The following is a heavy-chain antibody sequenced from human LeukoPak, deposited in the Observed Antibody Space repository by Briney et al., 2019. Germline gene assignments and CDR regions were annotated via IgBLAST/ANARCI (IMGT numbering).Heavy chain of an antibody. CDR2: LRFDGGDQ. D-gene: IGHD3-10*01. CDR1: GFTFSNHA. V-gene: IGHV3-30*02. CDR3: AKSVPAIRGEIDY. J-gene: IGHJ4*02. Sequence: PGGSLRLSCAASGFTFSNHAMSWVRQAPGKGLEWVAFLRFDGGDQSYADSVKGRFTISRDNSKNTLYLQMNSLRAEDTAVYYCAKSVPAIRGEIDYWGQGTLVTVSS.